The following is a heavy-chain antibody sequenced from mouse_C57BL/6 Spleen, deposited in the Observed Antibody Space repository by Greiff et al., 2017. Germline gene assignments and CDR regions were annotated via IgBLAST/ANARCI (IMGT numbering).Heavy chain of an antibody. CDR2: INPSSGYT. Sequence: VQLQQSGAELARPGASVKMSCTASGYTFTSYTMHWVQQRPGQGLEWIGYINPSSGYTKYKQNFKNKGTLNADKYSSTAYMKLSSLTSEDSAVYYCARSYYGSSDGYFDVWGTGTTVTVSS. D-gene: IGHD1-1*01. CDR1: GYTFTSYT. CDR3: ARSYYGSSDGYFDV. J-gene: IGHJ1*03. V-gene: IGHV1-4*01.